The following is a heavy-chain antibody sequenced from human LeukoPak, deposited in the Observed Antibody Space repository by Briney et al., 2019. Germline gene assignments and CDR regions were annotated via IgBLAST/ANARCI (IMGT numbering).Heavy chain of an antibody. Sequence: ASVKVSCKASGYTFTSYYMHWVRQAPGQGLEWMGGIIPIFGTANYAQKFQGRVTITADKSMSTAYMELSSLRSEDTAVYYCASGAPYSSTNWSQGTLVTVSS. J-gene: IGHJ4*02. CDR3: ASGAPYSSTN. CDR2: IIPIFGTA. D-gene: IGHD6-13*01. V-gene: IGHV1-69*06. CDR1: GYTFTSYY.